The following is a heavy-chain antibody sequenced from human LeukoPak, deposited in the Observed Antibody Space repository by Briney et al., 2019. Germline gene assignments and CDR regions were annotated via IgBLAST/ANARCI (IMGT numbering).Heavy chain of an antibody. CDR1: GFTFSTYS. CDR2: ISSGSSTI. J-gene: IGHJ4*02. CDR3: ARVTVGATADYFDY. Sequence: PGGSLRLSCAASGFTFSTYSMNWFRQAPGKGLEWLSYISSGSSTIYYADSVKGRFTISRDNARNSLYLQMNGLRAEDTAVYYCARVTVGATADYFDYWGKGTLVTVSS. V-gene: IGHV3-48*01. D-gene: IGHD1-26*01.